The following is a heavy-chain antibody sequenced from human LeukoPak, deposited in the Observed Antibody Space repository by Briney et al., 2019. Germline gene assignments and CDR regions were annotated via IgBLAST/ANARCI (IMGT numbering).Heavy chain of an antibody. Sequence: GASVKVSCKASGGTFSSYAISWVRQAPGQGLEWMGGIIPIFGTANYAQKFQGRVTITADESTSTAYMALSSLRSEDTAVYYCARDRNGDYVFDYWGQGTLVTVSS. V-gene: IGHV1-69*13. D-gene: IGHD4-17*01. CDR3: ARDRNGDYVFDY. CDR1: GGTFSSYA. CDR2: IIPIFGTA. J-gene: IGHJ4*02.